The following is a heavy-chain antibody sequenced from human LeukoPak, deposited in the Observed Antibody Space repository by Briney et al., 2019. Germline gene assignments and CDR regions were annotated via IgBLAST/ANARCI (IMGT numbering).Heavy chain of an antibody. CDR1: GFTFSSYA. CDR2: ISYDGSNK. V-gene: IGHV3-30-3*01. J-gene: IGHJ4*02. D-gene: IGHD3-22*01. CDR3: ARVPNYYDSSGYSY. Sequence: GRSLRLSCAASGFTFSSYAMHWVRQAPGKGLEWVAVISYDGSNKYYADSVKGRFTISRDNSKNTLYLQMNSLRAEDTAVYYCARVPNYYDSSGYSYWGQGTLVTVSS.